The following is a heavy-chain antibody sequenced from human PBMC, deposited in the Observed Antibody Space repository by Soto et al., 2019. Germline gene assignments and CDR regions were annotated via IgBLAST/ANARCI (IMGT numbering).Heavy chain of an antibody. Sequence: GGSLRLSCAASGFTFSSYSMNWVRQAPGKGLEWVSSISSSSSYIYYADSVKGRFTISRDNAKNSLYLQMNSLRAEDTAVYYCARDVVPAASGAPGGRFDPWGQGTLVTVSS. CDR2: ISSSSSYI. D-gene: IGHD2-2*01. CDR1: GFTFSSYS. J-gene: IGHJ5*02. V-gene: IGHV3-21*01. CDR3: ARDVVPAASGAPGGRFDP.